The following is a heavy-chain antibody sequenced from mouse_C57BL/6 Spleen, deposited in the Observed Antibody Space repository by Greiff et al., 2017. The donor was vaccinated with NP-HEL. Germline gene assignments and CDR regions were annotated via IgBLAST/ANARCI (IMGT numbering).Heavy chain of an antibody. Sequence: EVKVVESGGGLVQPGGSLKLSCAASGFTFSDYYMYWVRQTPEKRLEWVAYISNGGGSTYYPDTVKGRFTISRDNAKNTLYLQMSRLKSEDTAMYYCARRNAYFDVWGTGTTVTVSS. CDR3: ARRNAYFDV. V-gene: IGHV5-12*01. J-gene: IGHJ1*03. CDR2: ISNGGGST. CDR1: GFTFSDYY.